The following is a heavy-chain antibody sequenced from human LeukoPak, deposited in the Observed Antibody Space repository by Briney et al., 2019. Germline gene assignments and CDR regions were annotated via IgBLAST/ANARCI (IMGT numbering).Heavy chain of an antibody. CDR2: ITFNGGRT. CDR1: GFTFSTYS. CDR3: AKDPPHSPLDG. V-gene: IGHV3-23*01. J-gene: IGHJ4*02. Sequence: GGSLRLSCAASGFTFSTYSMNWVRQAPGRGPEWVSAITFNGGRTFYADSVKGRFTISRDNSKNTLYLQMNSLTAEDPAIYYCAKDPPHSPLDGWGQGTLVTVYS.